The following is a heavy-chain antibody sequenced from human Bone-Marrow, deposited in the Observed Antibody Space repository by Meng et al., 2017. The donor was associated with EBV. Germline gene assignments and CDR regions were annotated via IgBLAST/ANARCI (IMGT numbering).Heavy chain of an antibody. CDR3: AKSRSSTPGVVDY. CDR2: IYDTGTT. V-gene: IGHV4-61*01. Sequence: HLRESAPGLCKPSEPLSLPCTVSVVSVTSGTYHWSWIRQSPGKGLEWIGYIYDTGTTIYNPSLKSRVSIFLETSKNLFSLKLNSVTTADTAVYYCAKSRSSTPGVVDYWGQGTLVTVSS. D-gene: IGHD3-10*01. CDR1: VVSVTSGTYH. J-gene: IGHJ4*02.